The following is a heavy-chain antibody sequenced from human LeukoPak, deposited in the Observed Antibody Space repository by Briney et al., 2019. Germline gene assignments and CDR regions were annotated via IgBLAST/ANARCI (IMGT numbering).Heavy chain of an antibody. D-gene: IGHD3-10*01. CDR2: INHSGST. V-gene: IGHV4-34*01. J-gene: IGHJ4*02. CDR3: ARGLLYYYGSGSYPTYFDY. Sequence: SETLSLTCAVYGGSFSGYYWSWIRQPPGKGLEWIGEINHSGSTNYNPSLKSRVTISVDTSKNQFPLKLSSVTAADTAVYYCARGLLYYYGSGSYPTYFDYWGQGTLVTVSS. CDR1: GGSFSGYY.